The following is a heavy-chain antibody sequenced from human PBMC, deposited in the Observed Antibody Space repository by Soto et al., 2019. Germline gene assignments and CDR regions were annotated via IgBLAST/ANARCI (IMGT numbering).Heavy chain of an antibody. D-gene: IGHD3-10*01. CDR1: GGSISSGGYY. CDR3: ARVVTIVRGDFDFDY. CDR2: MYYSGST. J-gene: IGHJ4*02. Sequence: QVQLQESGPGLVKPSQTLSLTCTVSGGSISSGGYYWSWIRQHPGKGLEWIGYMYYSGSTYYNPSLKSRVTISVDTSKYQFSLKLSSVTAADTAVYYCARVVTIVRGDFDFDYWGQGTLVTVSS. V-gene: IGHV4-31*03.